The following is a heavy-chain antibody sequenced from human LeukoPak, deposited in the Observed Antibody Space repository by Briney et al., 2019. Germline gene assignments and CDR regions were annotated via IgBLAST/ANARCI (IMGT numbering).Heavy chain of an antibody. CDR2: IIPIFGTA. J-gene: IGHJ3*02. Sequence: SVKVSCKASGGTFSSYAISWVRQAPGQGLEWMGGIIPIFGTANYAQKFQGRVTITADESTSTAYMELSSLRSEDTAVYYCARDQSITIFGAPLGNAFDIWGQGTMVTVSS. CDR3: ARDQSITIFGAPLGNAFDI. V-gene: IGHV1-69*13. CDR1: GGTFSSYA. D-gene: IGHD3-3*01.